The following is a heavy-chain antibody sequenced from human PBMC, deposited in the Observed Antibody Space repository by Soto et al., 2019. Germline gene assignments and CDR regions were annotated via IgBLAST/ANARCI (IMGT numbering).Heavy chain of an antibody. CDR3: ASSSVGFGELES. V-gene: IGHV4-31*03. J-gene: IGHJ4*02. CDR2: FFDSGTA. CDR1: GASINSRSDY. Sequence: QVQLQESGPGLVKPSQTLSLTCIVSGASINSRSDYWTWVRQYPGEGLEWIGYFFDSGTAHYNPSLKSRVTISVDTSKNLFSLNLTSVTAAGTAVYFCASSSVGFGELESWGQGNLVVVSS. D-gene: IGHD3-10*01.